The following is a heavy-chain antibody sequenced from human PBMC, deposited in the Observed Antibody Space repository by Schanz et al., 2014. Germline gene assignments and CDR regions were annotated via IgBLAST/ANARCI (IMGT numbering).Heavy chain of an antibody. CDR3: ARANYRRKINFDY. J-gene: IGHJ4*02. D-gene: IGHD3-10*01. CDR1: GFTVSSNH. V-gene: IGHV3-66*01. Sequence: EGQLAESGGGLVQPGGSLRLSCAVSGFTVSSNHMSWVRQAPGKGLEWVSVISGSGGSTYYADSVKGRFTMSRDNSKNTLYLQMNSLRAEDTAVYYCARANYRRKINFDYWGRGTLVTVSS. CDR2: ISGSGGST.